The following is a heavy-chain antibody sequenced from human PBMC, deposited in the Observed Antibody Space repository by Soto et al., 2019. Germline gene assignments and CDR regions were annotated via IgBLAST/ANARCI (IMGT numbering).Heavy chain of an antibody. CDR2: IWSDGSYE. J-gene: IGHJ4*02. CDR3: ARGTGSGSFLIDY. V-gene: IGHV3-33*01. CDR1: GFIFSNYA. Sequence: QVQLVESGGDVVQPGRSLRLSCAASGFIFSNYAMHWVRQAPGQGLEWVALIWSDGSYENYAESVKGRFTISRDNSKNTRYVKMNSLRVEDTAVYFCARGTGSGSFLIDYWGQGTLVTVSS. D-gene: IGHD3-10*01.